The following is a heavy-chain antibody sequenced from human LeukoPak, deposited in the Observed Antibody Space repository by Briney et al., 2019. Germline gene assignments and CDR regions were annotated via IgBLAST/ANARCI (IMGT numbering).Heavy chain of an antibody. CDR1: GFTFSDYY. D-gene: IGHD6-13*01. J-gene: IGHJ5*02. V-gene: IGHV3-11*01. CDR2: ISSGDNTI. Sequence: PGGSLRLSCAASGFTFSDYYMSWIRQAPGKGLEWVSYISSGDNTIYYADSVKGRFTISRDNAKNSLYLQMNSLRAEDTAVYYCARAGEYSSSLNWFDPWGQGTLVTVSS. CDR3: ARAGEYSSSLNWFDP.